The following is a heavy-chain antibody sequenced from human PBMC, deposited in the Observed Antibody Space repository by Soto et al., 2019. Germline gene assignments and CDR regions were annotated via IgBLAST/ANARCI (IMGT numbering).Heavy chain of an antibody. V-gene: IGHV3-21*01. D-gene: IGHD3-10*01. Sequence: GGSLRLSCASSGFTFISYSMNWVRQAPGKGLEWVSSISRSSSYIYYADAVKGRFTISRDNAKNSLYLQMNSLRAEDTAVYYCARSITMVRGVIISRYYYYGMDVWGQGTTVTVSS. CDR3: ARSITMVRGVIISRYYYYGMDV. J-gene: IGHJ6*02. CDR2: ISRSSSYI. CDR1: GFTFISYS.